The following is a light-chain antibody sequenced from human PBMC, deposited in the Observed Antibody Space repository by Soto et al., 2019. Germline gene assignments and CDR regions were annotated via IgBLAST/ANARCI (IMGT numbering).Light chain of an antibody. CDR2: HAS. CDR3: QQRSNWPPLT. CDR1: QSVGTY. Sequence: EIVLTQSPATLSLSPGERATLSCRASQSVGTYLAWYQQKPGQAPRLVMYHASSRATGIPARFSGSGSGTDFTLTISSLEPEDFAVYYCQQRSNWPPLTFGGGTKVEIK. J-gene: IGKJ4*01. V-gene: IGKV3-11*01.